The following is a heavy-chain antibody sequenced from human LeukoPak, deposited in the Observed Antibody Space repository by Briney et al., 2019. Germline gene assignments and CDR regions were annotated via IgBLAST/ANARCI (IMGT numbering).Heavy chain of an antibody. CDR3: ASEYFRSGSYYFDY. V-gene: IGHV4-34*01. Sequence: SETLSLTCAVYGGSFSGYYWSWIRQPPGKGLEWIGDIYHSGSTYYNPSLKSRVTISQDRSKNQFSLKLRSVTAADTAVYYCASEYFRSGSYYFDYWGQGALVTVSS. J-gene: IGHJ4*02. CDR2: IYHSGST. D-gene: IGHD3-10*01. CDR1: GGSFSGYY.